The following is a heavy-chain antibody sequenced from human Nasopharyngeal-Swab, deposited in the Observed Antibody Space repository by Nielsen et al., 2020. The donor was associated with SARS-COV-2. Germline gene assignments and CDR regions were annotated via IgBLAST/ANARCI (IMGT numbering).Heavy chain of an antibody. CDR1: GFTFSSYA. Sequence: GESLKISCAASGFTFSSYAMHWVRQAPGKGLEWVAVISYDGSNKYYADSVKGRFTISRDNSKNTLYLQMNSLRAEDTAVYYCASIPYCSSTSCKYEGYYYYYMDVRGKGTTVTVSS. D-gene: IGHD2-2*01. V-gene: IGHV3-30-3*01. CDR2: ISYDGSNK. J-gene: IGHJ6*03. CDR3: ASIPYCSSTSCKYEGYYYYYMDV.